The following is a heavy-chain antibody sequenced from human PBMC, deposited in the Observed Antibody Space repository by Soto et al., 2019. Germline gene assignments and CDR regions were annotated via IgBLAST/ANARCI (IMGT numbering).Heavy chain of an antibody. V-gene: IGHV3-73*01. CDR3: DRTLVPELEPTSPYVYGLDV. J-gene: IGHJ6*02. CDR1: GFTFRLST. CDR2: IRSEPEAYAT. Sequence: GGSLRLSCAASGFTFRLSTVHWVRQSSGTGLEWLGRIRSEPEAYATAYAASVTGRFTISRDDSKKTTFLQMNGLKSEDTAVYYCDRTLVPELEPTSPYVYGLDVWGQGTTVTVSS. D-gene: IGHD1-1*01.